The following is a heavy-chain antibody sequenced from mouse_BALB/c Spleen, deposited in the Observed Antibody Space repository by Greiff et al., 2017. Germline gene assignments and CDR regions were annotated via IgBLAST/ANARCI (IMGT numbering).Heavy chain of an antibody. J-gene: IGHJ4*01. CDR1: GFTFSSFG. V-gene: IGHV5-17*02. CDR3: ARYDYVAMDY. CDR2: ISSGSSTI. Sequence: EVKLVESGGGLVQPGGSLKLSCAASGFTFSSFGMHWVRQALEKGLEWVAYISSGSSTIYYADTVKGRFTISRDNPKNTLFLEMTSLRSEDTAMYYCARYDYVAMDYWGQGTSVTVSS.